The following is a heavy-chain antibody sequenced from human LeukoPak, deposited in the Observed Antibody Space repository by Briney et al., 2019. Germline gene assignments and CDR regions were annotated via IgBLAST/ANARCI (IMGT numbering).Heavy chain of an antibody. CDR2: IYYSGST. CDR3: ARHSVFSRGYGGISSGGYFDY. CDR1: GGSISSSSYY. Sequence: KPSETLSLTCTVSGGSISSSSYYWGWIRQPPGKGLEWSGSIYYSGSTYYNPSLKSRVTISVDTSKNQFSLKLSSVTAADTAVYYCARHSVFSRGYGGISSGGYFDYWGQGTLVTVSS. D-gene: IGHD4-23*01. V-gene: IGHV4-39*01. J-gene: IGHJ4*02.